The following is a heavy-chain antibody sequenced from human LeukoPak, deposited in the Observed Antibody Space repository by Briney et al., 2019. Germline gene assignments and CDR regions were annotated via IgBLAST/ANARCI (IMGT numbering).Heavy chain of an antibody. CDR1: GYTFTSYY. D-gene: IGHD1-1*01. V-gene: IGHV1-46*01. Sequence: ASVKVSCKASGYTFTSYYMHWVRQAPGHGLEWMGIINPSGSGRTYAQKFQGRVTMTRDTSTSTAYMELSSLTSEDTAVYYCGRVEVGLGPDYWGQGTLVTVSS. CDR2: INPSGSGR. J-gene: IGHJ4*02. CDR3: GRVEVGLGPDY.